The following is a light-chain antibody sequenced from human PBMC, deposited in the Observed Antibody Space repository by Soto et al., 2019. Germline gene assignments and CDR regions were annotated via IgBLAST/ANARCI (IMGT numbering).Light chain of an antibody. V-gene: IGKV3-20*01. CDR1: QSVNRNY. Sequence: DIVLTQSPGTLSVSPGERATLSCRASQSVNRNYLAWYHQKPGQPPRLLIHGASNRAAGTPDRFSGSGSGTDFTLTISRLEPEDFAVYYCQQYGSTPPVTFGGGTKVEIK. J-gene: IGKJ4*01. CDR3: QQYGSTPPVT. CDR2: GAS.